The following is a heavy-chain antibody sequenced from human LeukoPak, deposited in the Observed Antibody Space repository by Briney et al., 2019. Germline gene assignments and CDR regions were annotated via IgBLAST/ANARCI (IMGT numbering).Heavy chain of an antibody. CDR3: ASIVATIIDFDY. Sequence: SQTLSLTCTISGDSVSSNSAAWNWIRQSPSRGLEWLGRTYYRSKWYNDYAVSVKSRITINPDTSKNQFSLQLNSVTPEDTAVYYCASIVATIIDFDYWGQGTLVTVSS. CDR1: GDSVSSNSAA. D-gene: IGHD5-12*01. CDR2: TYYRSKWYN. V-gene: IGHV6-1*01. J-gene: IGHJ4*02.